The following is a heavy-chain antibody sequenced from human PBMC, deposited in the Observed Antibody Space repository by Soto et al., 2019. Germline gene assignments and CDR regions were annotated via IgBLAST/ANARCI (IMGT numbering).Heavy chain of an antibody. CDR2: IWYDGSNK. CDR1: GFTFSSYG. J-gene: IGHJ5*02. D-gene: IGHD2-15*01. CDR3: AREVVVVVAATAEDNWLDP. V-gene: IGHV3-33*01. Sequence: GGSLRLSCAASGFTFSSYGMHWVRQAPGKGLEWVAVIWYDGSNKYYADSVKGRFTISRDNSKNTLYLQMDSLRAEDTAVYYCAREVVVVVAATAEDNWLDPWGQGALVTVSS.